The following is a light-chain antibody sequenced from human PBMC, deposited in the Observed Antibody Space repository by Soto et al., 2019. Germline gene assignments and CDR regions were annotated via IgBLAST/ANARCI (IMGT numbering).Light chain of an antibody. J-gene: IGKJ1*01. CDR1: QSVNHN. CDR2: GAS. CDR3: QQYGSSGT. Sequence: VMTQSPDTLSASPGERVSLSCRASQSVNHNLAWYLQKPGQAPRLLIYGASNRATGIPDRFSGSGSGTDFTLTISRLEPEDFAVYDCQQYGSSGTFGQGTKVDIK. V-gene: IGKV3-20*01.